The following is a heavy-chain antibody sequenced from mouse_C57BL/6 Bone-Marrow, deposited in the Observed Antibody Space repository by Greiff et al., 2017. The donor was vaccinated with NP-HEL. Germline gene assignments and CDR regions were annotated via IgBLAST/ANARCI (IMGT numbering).Heavy chain of an antibody. CDR2: IDPSDSYT. Sequence: VKQSCKASGYTFTSYWMQWVKQRPGQGLEWIGEIDPSDSYTNYNQKFKGKATLTVDTSSSTAYMQLSSLTSEDSAVYYCASLYGEYFDYWGQGTTLTVSS. D-gene: IGHD1-1*01. CDR3: ASLYGEYFDY. CDR1: GYTFTSYW. J-gene: IGHJ2*01. V-gene: IGHV1-50*01.